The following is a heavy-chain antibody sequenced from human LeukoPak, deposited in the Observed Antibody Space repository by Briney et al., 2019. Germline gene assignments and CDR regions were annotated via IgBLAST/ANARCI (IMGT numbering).Heavy chain of an antibody. D-gene: IGHD3-3*01. Sequence: SETLSLTCTVSGGSISSYYWGWIRQPPGKGLEWIGYIYYSGSTNYNPSLKSRVTISVDTSKNQFSLKLSSVTAADTAVYYCARHHSGDYDFWGAPTLAFNYWGKGTLSLSPQ. CDR3: ARHHSGDYDFWGAPTLAFNY. V-gene: IGHV4-59*08. J-gene: IGHJ4*02. CDR2: IYYSGST. CDR1: GGSISSYY.